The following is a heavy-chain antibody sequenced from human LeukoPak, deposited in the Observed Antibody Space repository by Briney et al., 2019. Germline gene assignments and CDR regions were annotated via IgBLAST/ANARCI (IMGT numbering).Heavy chain of an antibody. CDR3: ARVRATSGPYYYYYMDV. Sequence: ASVKVSCKASGYTFTSYGISWVRQAPGQGLEWMGWISAYNGNTNYAQKFQGRVTITADESTSTAYMELSSLRSEDTAVYYCARVRATSGPYYYYYMDVWGKGTTVTVSS. CDR2: ISAYNGNT. V-gene: IGHV1-18*01. J-gene: IGHJ6*03. CDR1: GYTFTSYG. D-gene: IGHD3-10*01.